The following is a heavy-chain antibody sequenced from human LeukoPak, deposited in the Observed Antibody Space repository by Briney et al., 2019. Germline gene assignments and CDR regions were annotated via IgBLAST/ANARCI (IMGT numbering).Heavy chain of an antibody. CDR2: ISSSGSYI. V-gene: IGHV3-21*01. CDR1: GFSFSSYS. CDR3: ARGIFGVVPDAFDI. Sequence: GGSLRLSCAASGFSFSSYSMNWVRQAPGKGLEWVSSISSSGSYIYYADSVRGRFTISRDNAKNSLYLQMNSLRAEDTAVYYCARGIFGVVPDAFDIWGQGTMVTVSS. J-gene: IGHJ3*02. D-gene: IGHD3-3*01.